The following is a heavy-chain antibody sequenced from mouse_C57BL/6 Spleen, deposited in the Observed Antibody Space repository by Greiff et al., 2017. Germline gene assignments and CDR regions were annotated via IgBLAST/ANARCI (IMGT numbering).Heavy chain of an antibody. CDR2: IDPEDGET. V-gene: IGHV14-2*01. Sequence: VQLKESGAELVKPGASVKLSCTASGFNIKDYYMHWVKQRTEQGLEWIGRIDPEDGETKYAPKFPGKATITADTSSNTAYLQLSSLTSEDTAVYYCAIPIYDGYYDAMDYWGQGTSVTVSS. CDR3: AIPIYDGYYDAMDY. D-gene: IGHD2-3*01. CDR1: GFNIKDYY. J-gene: IGHJ4*01.